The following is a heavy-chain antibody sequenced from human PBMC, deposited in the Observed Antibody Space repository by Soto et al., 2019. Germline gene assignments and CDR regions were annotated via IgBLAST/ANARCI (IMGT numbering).Heavy chain of an antibody. Sequence: QVQLVQSGAEVKKPGSSVRVSCKASGGTFDSYSISWVRQAPGQGPEWVGKVAPIFGFSRYAPKVRGGVTIIADKTTSAAYLGLSGLTSEDTAVYSCATGALGVRDQLVRDAFDFWGQGTMVTVSS. CDR1: GGTFDSYS. J-gene: IGHJ3*01. CDR2: VAPIFGFS. D-gene: IGHD3-10*01. CDR3: ATGALGVRDQLVRDAFDF. V-gene: IGHV1-69*02.